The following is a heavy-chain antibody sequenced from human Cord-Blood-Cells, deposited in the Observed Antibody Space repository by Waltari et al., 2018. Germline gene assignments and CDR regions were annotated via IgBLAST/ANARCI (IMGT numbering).Heavy chain of an antibody. Sequence: LVEPVGGWVQLGGVLRSFLAAPGFTRSTYWMSWVRQAPGKGLEWVANIKQDGSEKYYVDSVKGRFTISRDNAKNSLYLQMNSLRAEDTAVYYCARGLTFWGQGTLVTVSS. CDR3: ARGLTF. V-gene: IGHV3-7*01. J-gene: IGHJ4*02. CDR1: GFTRSTYW. D-gene: IGHD1-20*01. CDR2: IKQDGSEK.